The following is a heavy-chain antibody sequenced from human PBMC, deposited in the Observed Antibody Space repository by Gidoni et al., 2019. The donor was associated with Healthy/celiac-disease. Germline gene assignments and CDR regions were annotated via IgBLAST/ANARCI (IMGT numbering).Heavy chain of an antibody. V-gene: IGHV4-31*02. CDR3: ARDGSQGRIFDY. CDR2: IYSSGST. Sequence: LEWIGYIYSSGSTYYNPSLKSRVTISVDTSKNQFSLKLSSVTAADTAVYYCARDGSQGRIFDYWGQGTLVTVSS. D-gene: IGHD2-15*01. J-gene: IGHJ4*02.